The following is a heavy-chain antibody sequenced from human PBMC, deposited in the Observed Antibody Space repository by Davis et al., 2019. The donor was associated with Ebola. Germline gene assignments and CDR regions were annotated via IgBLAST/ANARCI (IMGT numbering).Heavy chain of an antibody. Sequence: ASVKVSCKASGYTFTSYGISWVRQAPGQGLEWMGWISAYNGNTNYAQKLQGRVTMTTDTSTSTAYMELRSLRSDDTAVYYCARKNRYCTNGVCYSWFDPWGQGTLVTVSS. D-gene: IGHD2-8*01. CDR3: ARKNRYCTNGVCYSWFDP. V-gene: IGHV1-18*01. CDR1: GYTFTSYG. CDR2: ISAYNGNT. J-gene: IGHJ5*02.